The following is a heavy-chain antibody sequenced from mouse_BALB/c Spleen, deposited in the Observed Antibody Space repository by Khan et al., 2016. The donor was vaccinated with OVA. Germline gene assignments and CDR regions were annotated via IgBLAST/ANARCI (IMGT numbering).Heavy chain of an antibody. CDR1: GFTFSNYA. CDR2: IISGVGP. CDR3: ARDYWFAY. Sequence: EVQLAESGGGLVKPGGSLKLSFAASGFTFSNYAMPWVRQGPKKRLGWVASIISGVGPSYPTSVKGRFTISRDNARNILYLQMSSLRSEDTAMYYCARDYWFAYWGQGILVTVSA. V-gene: IGHV5-6-5*01. J-gene: IGHJ3*01.